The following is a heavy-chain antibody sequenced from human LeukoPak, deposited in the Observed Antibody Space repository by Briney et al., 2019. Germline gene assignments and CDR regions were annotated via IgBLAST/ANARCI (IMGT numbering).Heavy chain of an antibody. V-gene: IGHV3-30*18. CDR3: AKAYYGSGSPLDWFDP. Sequence: GGSLRLSCAASGFTFSSYGMHWVRQAPGKGLEWVAIISYDGSKKYYGDSVKGRFTISRDNSKNTPYQQMNSLRAEDTAVYYCAKAYYGSGSPLDWFDPWGQGTLVTVSS. CDR1: GFTFSSYG. CDR2: ISYDGSKK. J-gene: IGHJ5*02. D-gene: IGHD3-10*01.